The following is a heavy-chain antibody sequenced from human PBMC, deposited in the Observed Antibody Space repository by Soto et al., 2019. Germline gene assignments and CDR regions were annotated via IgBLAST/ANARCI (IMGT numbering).Heavy chain of an antibody. D-gene: IGHD3-3*01. CDR2: ISAYNGNT. CDR3: AREGYYDFWSGYYPQNWFDP. V-gene: IGHV1-18*04. CDR1: GYTFTSYG. J-gene: IGHJ5*02. Sequence: ASVKVSCKASGYTFTSYGISWVRQAPGQGLEWMGWISAYNGNTNYAQKLQGRVTTTTDTSTSTAYMELRSLRSDDTAVYYCAREGYYDFWSGYYPQNWFDPWGQGTLVTVSS.